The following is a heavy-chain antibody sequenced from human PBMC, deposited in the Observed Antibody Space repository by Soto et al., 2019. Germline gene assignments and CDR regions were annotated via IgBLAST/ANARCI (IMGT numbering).Heavy chain of an antibody. CDR2: IDWEDTK. CDR3: ARAFYGMDV. Sequence: SGPTLVNPTQTLTLTCTVSGFSLSGSGMRVTWIRQPPGKALEWLARIDWEDTKLYSTSLKTRLTISKDTSKNRVVLTMTNVDPADTGTYYCARAFYGMDVWGQGTTVTVSS. CDR1: GFSLSGSGMR. J-gene: IGHJ6*02. V-gene: IGHV2-70*04.